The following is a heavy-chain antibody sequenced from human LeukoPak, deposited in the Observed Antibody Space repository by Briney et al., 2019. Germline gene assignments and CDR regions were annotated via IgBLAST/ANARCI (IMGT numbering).Heavy chain of an antibody. CDR1: GGTFSNFG. V-gene: IGHV1-69*13. J-gene: IGHJ4*02. CDR3: ARDPSCSDISCYGLVY. CDR2: IIPSFGTT. D-gene: IGHD2-2*01. Sequence: ASVKVSCKASGGTFSNFGLSWVRQAPGQGLEWMGGIIPSFGTTNYAQKFQGRVTFTADESTRTVHMELSSLRSVDTAVYYCARDPSCSDISCYGLVYWGQGTLVTVSS.